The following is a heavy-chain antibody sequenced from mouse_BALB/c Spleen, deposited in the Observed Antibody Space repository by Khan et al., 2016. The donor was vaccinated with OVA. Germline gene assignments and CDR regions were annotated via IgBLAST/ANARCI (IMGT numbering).Heavy chain of an antibody. V-gene: IGHV1-7*01. J-gene: IGHJ2*01. CDR3: ARDRIDY. Sequence: QVRLQQSGAELAKPGASVKMSCKASGYTFSTYWIHWVKQRPGQGLEWIGYINPSSGYTYYNQRFNDKATLTADKSSSTAYMQLSSLTSEDSAVYYCARDRIDYWGQGTTLTVPS. CDR1: GYTFSTYW. CDR2: INPSSGYT.